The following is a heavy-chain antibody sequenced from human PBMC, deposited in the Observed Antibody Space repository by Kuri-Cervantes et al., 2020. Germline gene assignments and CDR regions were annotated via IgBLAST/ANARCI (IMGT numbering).Heavy chain of an antibody. CDR2: ISSSGSTI. CDR3: ARELEGYPYGMDV. CDR1: GFTFSSYE. J-gene: IGHJ6*02. Sequence: GESLKISCAASGFTFSSYEMDWVRQAPGKGLEWVSYISSSGSTIYYADSVKSRFTISRDNAKNSLYLQMNSLRAEDTAVYYCARELEGYPYGMDVWGQGTTVTVSS. D-gene: IGHD3-3*01. V-gene: IGHV3-48*03.